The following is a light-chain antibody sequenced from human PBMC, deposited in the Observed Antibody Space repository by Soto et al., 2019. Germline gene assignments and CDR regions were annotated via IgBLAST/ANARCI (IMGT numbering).Light chain of an antibody. Sequence: DLQMTQSPSSVSASVGDRVTITCRASQGISSWVAWYQQKPGKAPNLLIYAASSLQSGVPSRFSGSGSGTEFTLTISSLQPEDFATYYCQRADTFPLTFGGGTKVEIK. CDR2: AAS. CDR1: QGISSW. CDR3: QRADTFPLT. J-gene: IGKJ4*01. V-gene: IGKV1-12*01.